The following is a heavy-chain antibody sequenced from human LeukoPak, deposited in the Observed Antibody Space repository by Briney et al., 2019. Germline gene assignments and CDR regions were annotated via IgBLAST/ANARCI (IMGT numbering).Heavy chain of an antibody. CDR3: ASPGYSSGWYS. J-gene: IGHJ4*02. Sequence: SETLSLTCAVYGGSFSGYYWSWIRQPPGKGLEWIGEINHSGSTNYNPSLKSRVTISVDTSKNQFSLKLSSVTAADTAVYYCASPGYSSGWYSWGQGTLVTVPS. CDR2: INHSGST. V-gene: IGHV4-34*01. D-gene: IGHD6-19*01. CDR1: GGSFSGYY.